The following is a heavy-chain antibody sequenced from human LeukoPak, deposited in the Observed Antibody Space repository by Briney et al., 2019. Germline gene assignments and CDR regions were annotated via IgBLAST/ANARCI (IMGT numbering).Heavy chain of an antibody. Sequence: GASVKVSCTASGYTFTSYYMHWVRQAPGQGLEWMGIINPSGGSTSYAQKFQGRVTMTRDMSTSTVYMELSSLRSEGTAVYYCARDSRSGTGDYWGQGTLVTVSS. CDR1: GYTFTSYY. J-gene: IGHJ4*02. D-gene: IGHD1-14*01. CDR3: ARDSRSGTGDY. CDR2: INPSGGST. V-gene: IGHV1-46*01.